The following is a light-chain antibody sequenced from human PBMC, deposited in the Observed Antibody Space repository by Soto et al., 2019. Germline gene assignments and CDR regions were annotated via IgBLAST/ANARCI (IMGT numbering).Light chain of an antibody. CDR1: QSVSGY. V-gene: IGKV3-11*01. J-gene: IGKJ4*01. CDR2: DAS. Sequence: EIVLTQSPDTLYLSPGERATLSCRASQSVSGYLGWYQQKPGQAPRLLIYDASNRAYGVPARFRGSGSGTNFPLTIASLEPDDFAVYYCQQRSNWPYLTFGGGTRV. CDR3: QQRSNWPYLT.